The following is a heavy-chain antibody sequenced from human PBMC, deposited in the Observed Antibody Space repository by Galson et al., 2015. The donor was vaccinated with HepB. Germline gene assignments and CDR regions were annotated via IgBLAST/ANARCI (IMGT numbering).Heavy chain of an antibody. V-gene: IGHV3-30*18. CDR2: ISYDGSTK. D-gene: IGHD3-3*01. Sequence: SLRLSCAASGFTVSSYGMHWVRQAPGKGLEWVAVISYDGSTKYYADSVKGRFTISRDNSKNTLSLQMNSLRPEDTAVYYCAKPRPPYDFWSGYLVEYWGQGTLVTVSS. J-gene: IGHJ4*02. CDR3: AKPRPPYDFWSGYLVEY. CDR1: GFTVSSYG.